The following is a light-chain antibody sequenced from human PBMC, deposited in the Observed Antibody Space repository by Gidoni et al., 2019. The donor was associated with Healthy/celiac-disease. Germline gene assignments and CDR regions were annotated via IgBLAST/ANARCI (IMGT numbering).Light chain of an antibody. J-gene: IGKJ4*01. Sequence: VLTQSPATLSLSPGERATLTCRASQSVSSYLAWYQQKPGQAPRLLIYDASNRATGIQARFSGSGSGTDFTLTISSLEPEDFAVYYCQQRSNWPPTFGGGTKVEIK. CDR1: QSVSSY. V-gene: IGKV3-11*01. CDR2: DAS. CDR3: QQRSNWPPT.